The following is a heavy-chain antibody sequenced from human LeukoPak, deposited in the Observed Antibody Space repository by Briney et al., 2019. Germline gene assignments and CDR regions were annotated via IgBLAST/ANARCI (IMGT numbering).Heavy chain of an antibody. V-gene: IGHV4-34*01. CDR3: ARVQGTTGTTSRIFDY. CDR2: INHSGST. Sequence: SETLSLTCAVYGGSFSGYYWNWIRQPPGKGLEWIGEINHSGSTNYNPSLKSRVTISVDTSKNQFSLKLSSVTAADTAVYYCARVQGTTGTTSRIFDYWGQGTLVTVSS. J-gene: IGHJ4*02. D-gene: IGHD1-1*01. CDR1: GGSFSGYY.